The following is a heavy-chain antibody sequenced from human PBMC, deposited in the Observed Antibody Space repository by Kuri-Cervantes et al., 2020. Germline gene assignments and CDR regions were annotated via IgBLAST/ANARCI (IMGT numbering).Heavy chain of an antibody. J-gene: IGHJ4*02. CDR3: ARVLWFGELGYFDY. Sequence: SVKVSCKASGDRFGNYGITWVRQAPGQGLEWMGTIIPIFGTVDHAERFQGRVTITADKSTTTAYIELSSLRSDDTAVYYCARVLWFGELGYFDYWGQGTLVTVSS. V-gene: IGHV1-69*06. D-gene: IGHD3-10*01. CDR1: GDRFGNYG. CDR2: IIPIFGTV.